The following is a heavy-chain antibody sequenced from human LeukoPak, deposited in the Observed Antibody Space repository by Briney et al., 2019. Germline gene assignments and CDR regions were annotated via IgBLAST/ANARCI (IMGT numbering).Heavy chain of an antibody. CDR3: ARVYYSNHYFDY. CDR2: IKPEGSDQ. Sequence: GGSLRLSCAASGFTFGSNWMTWVRQFPGKGLEWVANIKPEGSDQYYVNSVKGRFTISRDNAKNSLYLQMNSLRAEDTAVYYCARVYYSNHYFDYWGQGTLVTVSS. D-gene: IGHD4-11*01. V-gene: IGHV3-7*01. CDR1: GFTFGSNW. J-gene: IGHJ4*02.